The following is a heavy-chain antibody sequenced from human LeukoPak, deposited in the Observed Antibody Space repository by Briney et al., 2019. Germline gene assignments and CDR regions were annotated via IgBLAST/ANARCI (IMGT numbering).Heavy chain of an antibody. CDR3: ARVFDSYYYDSGKFDY. CDR2: INRDGSTT. V-gene: IGHV3-74*01. CDR1: GFTFRNYW. D-gene: IGHD3-22*01. Sequence: GSLRLSCEGSGFTFRNYWMHWVRHVPGKGLMWVSRINRDGSTTSYADSVKGRFTISRDNAKNTLNLQMNSLRGEDTAVYYCARVFDSYYYDSGKFDYWGLGTLVTVSS. J-gene: IGHJ4*02.